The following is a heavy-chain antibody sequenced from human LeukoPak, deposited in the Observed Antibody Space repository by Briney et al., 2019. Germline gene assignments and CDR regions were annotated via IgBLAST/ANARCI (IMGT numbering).Heavy chain of an antibody. CDR1: GGTFSSYA. CDR2: IIPIFGTA. D-gene: IGHD2-2*02. V-gene: IGHV1-69*13. Sequence: AVKVSCKASGGTFSSYAISWVRQAPGQGLEWMGGIIPIFGTANYAQKFQGRVTITADESTSTAYMELSSLRSEDTAVYYCASLKDIVVVPVAIEGGTRSEDWGQGTLVTVSS. CDR3: ASLKDIVVVPVAIEGGTRSED. J-gene: IGHJ4*02.